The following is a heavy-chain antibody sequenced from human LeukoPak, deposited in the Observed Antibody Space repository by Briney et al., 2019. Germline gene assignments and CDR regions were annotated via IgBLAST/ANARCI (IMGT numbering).Heavy chain of an antibody. CDR3: ARGRYFDWLYDY. CDR2: INHSGST. Sequence: SETLSLTCAVYGGSFTGHWRTWIRQPPGKGLEWIGEINHSGSTNYNPSLKSRVTISVDTSKNQFSLKLSSVTAADTAVYYCARGRYFDWLYDYWGQGTLVTVSS. V-gene: IGHV4-34*01. D-gene: IGHD3-9*01. J-gene: IGHJ4*02. CDR1: GGSFTGHW.